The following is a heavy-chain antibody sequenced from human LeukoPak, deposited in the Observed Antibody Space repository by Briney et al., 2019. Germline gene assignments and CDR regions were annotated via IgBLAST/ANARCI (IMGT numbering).Heavy chain of an antibody. Sequence: SETLSLTCTVSGGSISSYYWSWIRQPPGKGLEWIGYIYYSGSTNYNPSLKSRVAISVDTSKNQFSLKLSSVTAADTAVYYCARGRLRYYFDYWGQGTLVTVSS. D-gene: IGHD6-25*01. CDR1: GGSISSYY. CDR3: ARGRLRYYFDY. CDR2: IYYSGST. V-gene: IGHV4-59*01. J-gene: IGHJ4*02.